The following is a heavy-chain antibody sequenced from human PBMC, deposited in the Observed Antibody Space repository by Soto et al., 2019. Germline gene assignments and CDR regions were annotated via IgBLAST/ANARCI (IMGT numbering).Heavy chain of an antibody. CDR2: ISSSGSTI. J-gene: IGHJ3*02. Sequence: PGGSLRLSCAASGFTFSDYYMSWIRQAPGKGLEWVSYISSSGSTIYYADSVKGRFTISRDNAKNSLYLQMNSLRAEDTAVYYCARVARGVRFLEWLEYAFDIWGQGTMVTVSS. CDR1: GFTFSDYY. D-gene: IGHD3-3*01. V-gene: IGHV3-11*01. CDR3: ARVARGVRFLEWLEYAFDI.